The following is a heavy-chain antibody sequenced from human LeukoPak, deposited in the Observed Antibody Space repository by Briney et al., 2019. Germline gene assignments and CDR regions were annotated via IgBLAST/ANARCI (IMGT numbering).Heavy chain of an antibody. CDR1: GDSVSTNSGA. CDR2: AYYRSKWNY. CDR3: TGGGDWGRGYYFDY. Sequence: SQTLLLTCAISGDSVSTNSGAWSWIRQSPSRGLEWLGRAYYRSKWNYHYAESVKSRITINTDTSRNQFSLHLSSVTPEDTAVYYCTGGGDWGRGYYFDYWGQGTLVTVSS. J-gene: IGHJ4*02. V-gene: IGHV6-1*01. D-gene: IGHD7-27*01.